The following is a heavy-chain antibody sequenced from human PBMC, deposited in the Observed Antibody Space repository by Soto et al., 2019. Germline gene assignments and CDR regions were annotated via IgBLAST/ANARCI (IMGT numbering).Heavy chain of an antibody. CDR3: ARESAYYGSGTQYYYYYGMDV. Sequence: SETLSLTCTVSGGSISSYYWSWIRQPPGKGLEWIGYIYYSGSTNYNPPLKSRVTISVDTSKNQFSLKLSSVTAADTAVYYRARESAYYGSGTQYYYYYGMDVWGQGTTVTVSS. CDR1: GGSISSYY. J-gene: IGHJ6*02. V-gene: IGHV4-59*01. D-gene: IGHD3-10*01. CDR2: IYYSGST.